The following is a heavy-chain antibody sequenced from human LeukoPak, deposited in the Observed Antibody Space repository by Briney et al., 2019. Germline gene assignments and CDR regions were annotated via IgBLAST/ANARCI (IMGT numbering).Heavy chain of an antibody. J-gene: IGHJ4*02. V-gene: IGHV1-46*02. Sequence: GASVKVSCKSSGHTLNNHFIHWVRQAPGQGVEWMGMINPRDGSTRTLQRFQGRLTMTRDTSTSTLYMGLSSLRSEDTATYFCARGADQEFDFWGQGTLVTVSS. CDR1: GHTLNNHF. CDR2: INPRDGST. CDR3: ARGADQEFDF.